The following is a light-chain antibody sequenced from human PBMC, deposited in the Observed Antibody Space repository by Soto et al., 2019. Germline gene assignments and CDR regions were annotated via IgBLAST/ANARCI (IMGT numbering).Light chain of an antibody. CDR2: AAS. V-gene: IGKV1-8*01. Sequence: AIRMTQSPSSFPASTGDRVTITCQASQGISSYLAWYQQKPGKAPKLLIYAASTLQSGVPSRFSGSGSGTDFTLTISCLQSEDFATYYCQQYYSYPTFGQGTRLEIK. CDR3: QQYYSYPT. J-gene: IGKJ5*01. CDR1: QGISSY.